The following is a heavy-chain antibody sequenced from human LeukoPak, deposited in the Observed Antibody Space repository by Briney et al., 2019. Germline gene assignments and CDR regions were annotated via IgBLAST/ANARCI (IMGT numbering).Heavy chain of an antibody. D-gene: IGHD2-15*01. J-gene: IGHJ5*02. V-gene: IGHV4-30-2*01. CDR1: GGSISSSGYY. CDR3: ARDSQMGGSKTRWFDP. Sequence: PSETLSLTCTVSGGSISSSGYYWSWIRQPPGKGPEWIGYIYPSGSTYYNPSLKSRVTISLDGSKNQFSLKLSSVTAADTAVYYCARDSQMGGSKTRWFDPWGQGTLVTVSS. CDR2: IYPSGST.